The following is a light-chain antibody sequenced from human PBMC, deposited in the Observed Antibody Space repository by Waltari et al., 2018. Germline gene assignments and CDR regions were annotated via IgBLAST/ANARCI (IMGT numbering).Light chain of an antibody. CDR1: SSHIGNNY. Sequence: QSVLTQPPSVSAAPGQRVPISCSGGSSHIGNNYVSWYRQFPGTAPKLLIYEDNERPSGVPGRFSGSKSGTSATLDITGLQAGDEADYYCGTWDSSLSGAVFGGGTHLTVL. J-gene: IGLJ7*01. CDR2: EDN. V-gene: IGLV1-51*02. CDR3: GTWDSSLSGAV.